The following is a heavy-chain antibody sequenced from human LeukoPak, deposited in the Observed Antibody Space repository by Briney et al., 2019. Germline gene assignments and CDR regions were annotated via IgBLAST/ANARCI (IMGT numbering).Heavy chain of an antibody. V-gene: IGHV3-30*02. CDR3: AKDLWTKQNAPGYFDY. CDR1: AFTFTSYG. D-gene: IGHD1-1*01. Sequence: GGSPRLSCAVSAFTFTSYGMHWVRQAPGKGLEWVAFIRYDGSKQYYIDSVKGRFTVSRDNSKNTLYLQMNNLRAEDTAVYYCAKDLWTKQNAPGYFDYWGQGTLVTVSS. CDR2: IRYDGSKQ. J-gene: IGHJ4*02.